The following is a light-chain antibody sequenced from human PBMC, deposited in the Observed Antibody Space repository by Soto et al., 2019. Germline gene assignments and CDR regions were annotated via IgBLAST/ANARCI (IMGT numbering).Light chain of an antibody. CDR2: GAS. V-gene: IGKV3-20*01. CDR3: QQYGSVPLT. J-gene: IGKJ4*01. CDR1: ESVSTNY. Sequence: EIVLTQSPGTLSLSPGERATLSCRASESVSTNYLAWYQQKPGQAPRLLISGASSRATGIPDRFSGSGSGADFTLTIIRLEPEEFAVYYCQQYGSVPLTFGGGTKVEIK.